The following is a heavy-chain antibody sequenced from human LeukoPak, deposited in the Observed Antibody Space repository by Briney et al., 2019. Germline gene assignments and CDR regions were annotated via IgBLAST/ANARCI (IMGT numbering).Heavy chain of an antibody. CDR3: ARRAAAGHLDGFDI. Sequence: SGGSLRLSCGASGFTLRRYPMNWVRQAAGRGLEWVAYMSGSDNTRSYADSVKGRFTISRDNAKSSLSLQMNGLRAEDTAVYYCARRAAAGHLDGFDIWGQGTLITVSS. V-gene: IGHV3-48*03. J-gene: IGHJ3*02. CDR2: MSGSDNTR. CDR1: GFTLRRYP. D-gene: IGHD6-13*01.